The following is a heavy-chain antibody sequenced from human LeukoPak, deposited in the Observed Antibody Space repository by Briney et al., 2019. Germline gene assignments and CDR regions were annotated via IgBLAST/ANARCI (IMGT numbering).Heavy chain of an antibody. J-gene: IGHJ4*02. CDR2: IIPIFGTA. V-gene: IGHV1-69*05. Sequence: LVKVSCKASGGTFSSYAISWVRQAPGQGLEWMGGIIPIFGTANYAQKFQGRVTITTDESTSTAYMELSSLRSEDTAVYYCASYYYYDSSGYYDFDYWGQGTLVTVSS. CDR3: ASYYYYDSSGYYDFDY. D-gene: IGHD3-22*01. CDR1: GGTFSSYA.